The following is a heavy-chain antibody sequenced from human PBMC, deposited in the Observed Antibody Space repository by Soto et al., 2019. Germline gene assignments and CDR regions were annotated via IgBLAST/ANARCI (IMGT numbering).Heavy chain of an antibody. V-gene: IGHV3-48*02. CDR3: ARLPKGSLVTA. CDR1: GFRFSDHS. Sequence: GGSLRLSCEGSGFRFSDHSMNWVRQAPGKGLQWISYISSNGAITYYADSVKGRFTVSRDNANNALFLQMNSMRDDDTATYYCARLPKGSLVTAWGQGARVTVSS. D-gene: IGHD2-21*02. CDR2: ISSNGAIT. J-gene: IGHJ4*02.